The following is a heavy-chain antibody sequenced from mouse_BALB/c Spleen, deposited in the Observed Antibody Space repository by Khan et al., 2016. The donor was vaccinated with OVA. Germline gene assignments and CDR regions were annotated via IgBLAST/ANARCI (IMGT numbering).Heavy chain of an antibody. Sequence: VQLVESGAELVRPGASVKLSCKTSGYIFTSYRIHWVKQRSGQGLEWIARIYPGTDNTYYNEKLKDKATLTADKSSSTAYMQLSSLKSEDSAVYFCAREEALYYFDYWGQGTTLTVSS. CDR1: GYIFTSYR. CDR2: IYPGTDNT. V-gene: IGHV1-76*01. D-gene: IGHD3-2*02. J-gene: IGHJ2*01. CDR3: AREEALYYFDY.